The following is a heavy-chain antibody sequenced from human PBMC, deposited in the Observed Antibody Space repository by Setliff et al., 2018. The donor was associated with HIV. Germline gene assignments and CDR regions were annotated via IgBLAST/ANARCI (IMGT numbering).Heavy chain of an antibody. CDR3: ARGPLSSLWTGFYTGAFDI. D-gene: IGHD3-3*01. Sequence: GESLKISCKSSGYSFTGYWIGWVRQMPGKGLEWMGIIYPDDSDTRYSPSFQGQVTISADKPISTAYLQWSSLKASDTAMYYCARGPLSSLWTGFYTGAFDIWGQGTTVTVSS. V-gene: IGHV5-51*04. CDR2: IYPDDSDT. J-gene: IGHJ3*02. CDR1: GYSFTGYW.